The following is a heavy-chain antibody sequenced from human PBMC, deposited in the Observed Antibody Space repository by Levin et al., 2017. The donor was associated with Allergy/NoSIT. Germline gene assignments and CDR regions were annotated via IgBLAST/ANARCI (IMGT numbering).Heavy chain of an antibody. V-gene: IGHV3-23*01. CDR3: AKPLISGPGGYPTKCALDA. CDR1: GFRFSDFT. CDR2: ISRNSVKT. D-gene: IGHD1-26*01. Sequence: QPGGSLRLSCAASGFRFSDFTLTWVRQAPGKGLEWVSGISRNSVKTYYADSVKGRFTISRDNSRNILYLQMDSLRVEDTALYYCAKPLISGPGGYPTKCALDAWGQGTTVTVSS. J-gene: IGHJ6*02.